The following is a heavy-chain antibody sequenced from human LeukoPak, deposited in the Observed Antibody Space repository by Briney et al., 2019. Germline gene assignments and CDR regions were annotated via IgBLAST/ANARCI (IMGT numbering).Heavy chain of an antibody. V-gene: IGHV1-18*01. CDR3: ARVTPPLNEIRYCSGGSCYAISHYYYYMDV. Sequence: ASVKVSCKASGYTFTSCGISWVRRAPGQGLEWMGWISAYKGNTNCAEKLQGRGTMTTDTSTSTAYMELRSLRSDDTAVYYCARVTPPLNEIRYCSGGSCYAISHYYYYMDVWGKGTTVTISS. CDR1: GYTFTSCG. J-gene: IGHJ6*03. CDR2: ISAYKGNT. D-gene: IGHD2-15*01.